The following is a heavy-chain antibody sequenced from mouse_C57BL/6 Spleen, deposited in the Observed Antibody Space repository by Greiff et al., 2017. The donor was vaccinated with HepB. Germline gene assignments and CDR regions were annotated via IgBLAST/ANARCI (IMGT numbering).Heavy chain of an antibody. Sequence: EVHLVESGPELVKPGASVKIPCKASGYTFTDYNMDWVKQSHGKSLEWIGDINPNNGGTIYNQKFKGKATLTVDKSSSTAYMELRSLTSEDTAVYCCARARGYYYAMDYWGQGTSVTVSS. J-gene: IGHJ4*01. V-gene: IGHV1-18*01. CDR1: GYTFTDYN. CDR2: INPNNGGT. CDR3: ARARGYYYAMDY.